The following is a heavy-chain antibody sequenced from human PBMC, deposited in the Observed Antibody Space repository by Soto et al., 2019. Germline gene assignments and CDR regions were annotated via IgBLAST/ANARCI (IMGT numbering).Heavy chain of an antibody. CDR2: VSYIGDT. J-gene: IGHJ5*02. D-gene: IGHD1-26*01. Sequence: PSGTLSLTCRVCGDSASDYFWTWIRQTPGEGLEWIGCVSYIGDTNYNPTLKSRLTISLDRSKNRLSLNLYSVTAADTAVYYCARGSTSFDPWGQGTLVTVSS. CDR1: GDSASDYF. V-gene: IGHV4-59*02. CDR3: ARGSTSFDP.